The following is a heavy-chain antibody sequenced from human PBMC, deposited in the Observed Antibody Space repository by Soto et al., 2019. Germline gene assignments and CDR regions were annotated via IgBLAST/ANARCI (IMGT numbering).Heavy chain of an antibody. D-gene: IGHD5-18*01. CDR1: GGSFSGYY. Sequence: SETLSLTCAVYGGSFSGYYWSWIRQPPGKGLEWIGEINHSGSTNYNPSLKSRVTISVDTSKNQFSLKLSSVTAADTAVYHCARGVAMAYFDYWGQGTQVTVSS. V-gene: IGHV4-34*01. CDR2: INHSGST. J-gene: IGHJ4*02. CDR3: ARGVAMAYFDY.